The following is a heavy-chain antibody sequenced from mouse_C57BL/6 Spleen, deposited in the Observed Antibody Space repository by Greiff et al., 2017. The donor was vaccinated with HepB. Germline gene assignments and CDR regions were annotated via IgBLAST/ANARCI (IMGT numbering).Heavy chain of an antibody. CDR3: ARDYGSRYYFDY. D-gene: IGHD1-1*01. V-gene: IGHV1-80*01. J-gene: IGHJ2*01. Sequence: VQLKESGAELVKPGASVKISCKASGYAFSSYWMNWVKQRPGKGLEWIGQIYPGDGDTNYNGKFKGKATLTADKSSSTAYMQLSSLTSDDSAVYFCARDYGSRYYFDYWGQGTTLTVSS. CDR1: GYAFSSYW. CDR2: IYPGDGDT.